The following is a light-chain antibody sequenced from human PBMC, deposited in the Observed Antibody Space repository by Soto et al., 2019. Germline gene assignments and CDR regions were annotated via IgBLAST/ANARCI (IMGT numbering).Light chain of an antibody. CDR2: SNN. V-gene: IGLV1-44*01. Sequence: QSVLTQPPSASGTPGQRVTISCSGSSSNIGSNTVNWYQQLPGTATKLIIYSNNQRPSGVPDRFSCSKSGTSASLAISGLQSEDEAEYYCAAWDDRLNGYVFGTGTKLTVL. CDR3: AAWDDRLNGYV. CDR1: SSNIGSNT. J-gene: IGLJ1*01.